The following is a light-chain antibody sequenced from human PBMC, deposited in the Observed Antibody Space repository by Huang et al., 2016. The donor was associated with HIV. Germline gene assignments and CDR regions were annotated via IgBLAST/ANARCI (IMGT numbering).Light chain of an antibody. CDR3: MQGTHWPLT. Sequence: DVVMTQSPLSLPVTLGQPASISCRASQSLVHSDGNTYLSWFQQRPGQSPRRLIYKVSSRDTGVPDRFSGSGSGTDFTLKISGVEADDVGLYYCMQGTHWPLTFGGGTKVEIK. J-gene: IGKJ4*01. CDR2: KVS. V-gene: IGKV2-30*02. CDR1: QSLVHSDGNTY.